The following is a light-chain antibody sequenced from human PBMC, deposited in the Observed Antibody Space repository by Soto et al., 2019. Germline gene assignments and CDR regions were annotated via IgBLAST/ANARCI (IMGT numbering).Light chain of an antibody. CDR3: QQYYSYPLT. V-gene: IGKV1-8*01. CDR1: QGISSY. Sequence: AIRMTQSPSSLSASTGDRVTITCRASQGISSYLAWYQQKPGKATKLMIYAASTLQSGVPSSFSGSGSGTDFTLTISCLQSEDFATYYCQQYYSYPLTFGGGTKVEIK. CDR2: AAS. J-gene: IGKJ4*01.